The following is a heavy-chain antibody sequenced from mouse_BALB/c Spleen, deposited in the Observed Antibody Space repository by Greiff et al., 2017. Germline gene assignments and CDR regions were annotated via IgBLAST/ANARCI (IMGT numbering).Heavy chain of an antibody. CDR2: IRNKANGYTT. Sequence: EVKLVESGGGLVQPGGSLRLSCATSGFTFTDYYMSWVRQPPGKALEWLGFIRNKANGYTTEYSASVKGRFTISRDNSQSILYLQMNTLRAEDSATYYCARVDYHYFDYWGQGTTLTVSS. V-gene: IGHV7-3*02. D-gene: IGHD2-4*01. CDR3: ARVDYHYFDY. CDR1: GFTFTDYY. J-gene: IGHJ2*01.